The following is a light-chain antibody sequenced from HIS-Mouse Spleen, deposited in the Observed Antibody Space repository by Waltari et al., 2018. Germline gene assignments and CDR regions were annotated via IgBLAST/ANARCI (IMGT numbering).Light chain of an antibody. V-gene: IGLV2-23*01. CDR2: EGS. CDR3: CSYAGSSTV. J-gene: IGLJ2*01. CDR1: SSDVGSYNL. Sequence: QSALTQPASVSGSPGQSLTISCTGTSSDVGSYNLVPWYQQHPGKAPKLMIYEGSKRPSGVSNRFSGSKSGNTASLTISGLQAEDEADYYCCSYAGSSTVFGGGTKLTVL.